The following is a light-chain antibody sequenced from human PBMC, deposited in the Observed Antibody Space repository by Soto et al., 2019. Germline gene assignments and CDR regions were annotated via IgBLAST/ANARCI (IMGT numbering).Light chain of an antibody. J-gene: IGKJ5*01. CDR1: QSVSPY. CDR3: QQRSHWPPIT. V-gene: IGKV3-11*01. Sequence: EIVLTQSPATLSLSPGERATLSCRASQSVSPYLAWFQQQPGQAPRLLISDVSKRATGTPERFSGSGSGTDFTLTITSLEPEDSAVYYCQQRSHWPPITFGQGTRLEIK. CDR2: DVS.